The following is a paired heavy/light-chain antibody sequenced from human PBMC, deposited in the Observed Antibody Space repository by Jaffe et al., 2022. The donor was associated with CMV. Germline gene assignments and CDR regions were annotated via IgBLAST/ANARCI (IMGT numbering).Light chain of an antibody. Sequence: EIVMTQSPATLSVSPGERATLSCRASQSVSSNLAWYQQKPGQAPRLLIYGASTRATGIPARFSGSGSGTEFTLTISSLQSEDFAVYYCQQYNNWRVTFGPGTKVDIK. CDR2: GAS. J-gene: IGKJ3*01. V-gene: IGKV3-15*01. CDR3: QQYNNWRVT. CDR1: QSVSSN.
Heavy chain of an antibody. Sequence: QVQLQQWGAGLLKPSETLSLTCAVYGGSFSGYYWSWIRQPPGKGLEWIGEINHSGSTNYNPSLKSRVTISVDTSKNQFSLKLSSVTAADTAVYYCARRGGPSKTYYDYVWGSYRSLFDYWGQGTLVTVSS. CDR3: ARRGGPSKTYYDYVWGSYRSLFDY. D-gene: IGHD3-16*02. J-gene: IGHJ4*02. V-gene: IGHV4-34*01. CDR2: INHSGST. CDR1: GGSFSGYY.